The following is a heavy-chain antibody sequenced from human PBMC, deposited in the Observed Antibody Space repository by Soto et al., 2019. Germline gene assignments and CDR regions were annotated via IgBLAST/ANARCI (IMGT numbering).Heavy chain of an antibody. V-gene: IGHV3-15*01. D-gene: IGHD3-22*01. CDR2: IKSKTDGGTT. CDR3: ITNFGTWYFYDSIGFYFDF. CDR1: GFTFRNAW. Sequence: GGSLRLYCAASGFTFRNAWMSWVRQAPGKGLEWVGRIKSKTDGGTTDYAAPVKGRFTISRDDSKNSLYLQMNSLKTEDTAVYYCITNFGTWYFYDSIGFYFDFWGQGTLVTVSS. J-gene: IGHJ4*02.